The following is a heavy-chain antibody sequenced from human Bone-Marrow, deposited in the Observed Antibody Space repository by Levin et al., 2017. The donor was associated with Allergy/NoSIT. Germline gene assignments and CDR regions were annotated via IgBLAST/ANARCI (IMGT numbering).Heavy chain of an antibody. D-gene: IGHD2-8*02. CDR2: IYYSGST. CDR3: ARDLGAGGGWFDP. V-gene: IGHV4-59*01. J-gene: IGHJ5*02. Sequence: SQTLSLTCTVSGGSISSYYWSWIRQPPGKGLEWIGYIYYSGSTNYNPSLKSRVTISVDTSKNQFSLKLSSVTAADTAVYYCARDLGAGGGWFDPWGQGTLVTVSS. CDR1: GGSISSYY.